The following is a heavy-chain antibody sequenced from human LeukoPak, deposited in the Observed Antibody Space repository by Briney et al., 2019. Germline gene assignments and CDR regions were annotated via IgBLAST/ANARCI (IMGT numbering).Heavy chain of an antibody. D-gene: IGHD1-26*01. Sequence: PGGSLRLSCAASGFTFSSYAMSWVRQAPGKGLEWVSAISGSGGSTYYADSGKGRFTISRDNSKNTLYLQMNSLRAEDTAVYYCAKDRAKGANPPYFDYWGQGTLVTVSS. CDR2: ISGSGGST. J-gene: IGHJ4*02. CDR1: GFTFSSYA. CDR3: AKDRAKGANPPYFDY. V-gene: IGHV3-23*01.